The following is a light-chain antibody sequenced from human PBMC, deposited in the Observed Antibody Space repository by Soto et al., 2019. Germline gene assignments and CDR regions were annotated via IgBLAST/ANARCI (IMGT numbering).Light chain of an antibody. Sequence: EIVMTQSPATLSVSPGERATLSCRASQSVSGHLAWYEHKPGQAPRLLIFGASTMATGIPARFSGSGSGTEFTLTISSLQPDDFATYYCQQYNSYSVTFGQGTKVDIK. V-gene: IGKV3-15*01. J-gene: IGKJ1*01. CDR2: GAS. CDR3: QQYNSYSVT. CDR1: QSVSGH.